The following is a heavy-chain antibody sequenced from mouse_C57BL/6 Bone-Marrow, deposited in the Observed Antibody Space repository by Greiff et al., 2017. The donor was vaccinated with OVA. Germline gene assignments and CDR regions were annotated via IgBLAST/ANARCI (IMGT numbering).Heavy chain of an antibody. V-gene: IGHV5-6*01. CDR2: ISSGGSYT. J-gene: IGHJ4*01. D-gene: IGHD2-3*01. CDR3: ARDGVYYAMDY. CDR1: GFTFSSYG. Sequence: EVKLVESGGDLVKPGGSLKLSCAASGFTFSSYGMSWVRQTPDKRLEWVATISSGGSYTYYPDSVKGRFTISRDNAKNTLYLQMSSLKSEDTAMYYCARDGVYYAMDYWGQGTSVTVSS.